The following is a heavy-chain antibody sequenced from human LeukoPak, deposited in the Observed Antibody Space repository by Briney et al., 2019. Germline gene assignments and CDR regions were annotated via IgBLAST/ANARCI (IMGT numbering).Heavy chain of an antibody. CDR2: ISYDGSNK. J-gene: IGHJ6*02. CDR3: AKDGPTVTTDSYYYYGMDV. D-gene: IGHD4-17*01. CDR1: GFTFSSYG. V-gene: IGHV3-30*18. Sequence: PAGRSLRLSCAASGFTFSSYGMHWVRQAPGKGLEWVAVISYDGSNKYYADSVKGRFTISRDNSKNTLYLQMNSLRAEDTAVYYCAKDGPTVTTDSYYYYGMDVWGQGTTVTVSS.